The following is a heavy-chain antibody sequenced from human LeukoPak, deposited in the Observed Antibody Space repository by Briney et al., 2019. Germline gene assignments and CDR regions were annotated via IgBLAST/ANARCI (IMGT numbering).Heavy chain of an antibody. CDR1: GFSLANYA. CDR3: ARDLYYYDSSGYYMDY. V-gene: IGHV3-23*01. J-gene: IGHJ4*02. Sequence: GGSLRLSCAASGFSLANYAMSWVRQAPGKGLEWVSTISGSGGSTYYADSVKGRFTISRDNSKNTLYLQMNSLRAEDTAVYYCARDLYYYDSSGYYMDYWGQGTLVTVSS. D-gene: IGHD3-22*01. CDR2: ISGSGGST.